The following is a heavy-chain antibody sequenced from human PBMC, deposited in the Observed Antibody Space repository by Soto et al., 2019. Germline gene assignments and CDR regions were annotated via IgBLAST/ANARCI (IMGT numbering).Heavy chain of an antibody. Sequence: QLQLQESGPGLVKPSETLSLTCTVSGDSITNSNYYWGWFRQPPGQGLEWIASIYYIGSTYYNPSLKSRVTIAVDTSNNQFSLNLHSVTASDTAVYYWAGRTSRASVSLNFRELSNYKWIDPWGAGTLVTVSS. CDR2: IYYIGST. CDR3: AGRTSRASVSLNFRELSNYKWIDP. J-gene: IGHJ5*02. CDR1: GDSITNSNYY. D-gene: IGHD3-16*02. V-gene: IGHV4-39*01.